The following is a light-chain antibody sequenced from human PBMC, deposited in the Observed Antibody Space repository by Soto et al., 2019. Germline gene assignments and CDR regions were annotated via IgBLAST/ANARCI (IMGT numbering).Light chain of an antibody. Sequence: QSALTQPASVSGSPGQSITISCTGTSSDIGSYNLVSWYQQHPGNAPKVVIYEDSKRPSGVSDRFSGSKSGNTASLTISGLQAEDEADYYCCSYAGSSTLVFGGGTKVTVL. V-gene: IGLV2-23*01. CDR2: EDS. CDR1: SSDIGSYNL. J-gene: IGLJ3*02. CDR3: CSYAGSSTLV.